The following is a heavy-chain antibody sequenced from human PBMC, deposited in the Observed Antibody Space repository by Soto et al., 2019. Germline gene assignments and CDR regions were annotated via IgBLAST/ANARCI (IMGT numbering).Heavy chain of an antibody. D-gene: IGHD5-12*01. CDR3: AKDLASGYDYPDY. V-gene: IGHV3-30*18. CDR2: ISYDGSNK. CDR1: GFTFSSYG. Sequence: QVQLVESGGGVVQPGRSLRLSCAASGFTFSSYGMHWVRQAPGKGLEWVAVISYDGSNKYYADSVKGRFTISRDNSKNTLYLQMNSLRAEDTAVYYCAKDLASGYDYPDYCGQGTLVTGSA. J-gene: IGHJ4*02.